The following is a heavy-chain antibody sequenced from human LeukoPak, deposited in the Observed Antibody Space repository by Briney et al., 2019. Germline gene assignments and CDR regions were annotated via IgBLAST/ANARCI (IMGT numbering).Heavy chain of an antibody. CDR2: ISSSGSTI. CDR3: AKDHGYDFWSGYYDY. V-gene: IGHV3-11*04. J-gene: IGHJ4*02. Sequence: GGSLRLSCAASGFTFSDYYMSWIRQAPGKGLEWVSYISSSGSTIYYADSVKGRFTISRGNAKNSLYLQMNSLRAEDTAVYYCAKDHGYDFWSGYYDYWGQGTLVTVSS. CDR1: GFTFSDYY. D-gene: IGHD3-3*01.